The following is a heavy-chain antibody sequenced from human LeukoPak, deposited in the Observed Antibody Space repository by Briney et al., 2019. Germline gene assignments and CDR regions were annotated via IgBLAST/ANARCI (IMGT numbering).Heavy chain of an antibody. CDR3: AKAPYSSSWDYYYMDV. D-gene: IGHD6-13*01. CDR2: ISGSGGST. V-gene: IGHV3-23*01. J-gene: IGHJ6*03. CDR1: RFTFSSYA. Sequence: GGSLRLSCAASRFTFSSYAMSWVRQAPGKGLEWVSAISGSGGSTYYADSVKGRFTISRDNSKNTLYLQMNSLRAEDTAVYYCAKAPYSSSWDYYYMDVWGKGTTVTISS.